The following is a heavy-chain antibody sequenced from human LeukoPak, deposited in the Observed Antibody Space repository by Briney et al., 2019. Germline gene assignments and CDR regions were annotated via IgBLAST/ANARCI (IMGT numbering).Heavy chain of an antibody. CDR1: GFTFSSYA. CDR3: AKDLWFGEYTYYFDY. V-gene: IGHV3-23*01. D-gene: IGHD3-10*01. CDR2: ISGSGGST. J-gene: IGHJ4*02. Sequence: GGSLRLSCGASGFTFSSYAMSWVRQAPGKGLEWVSAISGSGGSTYYADSVKGRFTISRDNSKNTLYLQMNSLRAEDTAVYYCAKDLWFGEYTYYFDYWGQGTLVTVSS.